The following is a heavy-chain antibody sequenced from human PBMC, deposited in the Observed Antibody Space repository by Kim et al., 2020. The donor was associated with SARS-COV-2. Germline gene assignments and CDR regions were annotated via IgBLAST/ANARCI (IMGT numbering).Heavy chain of an antibody. CDR1: GGSISSSSYY. Sequence: SETLSLTCTXSGGSISSSSYYWGWIRQPPGKGLEWIGSIYYSGSTYYNPSLKSRVTISVDTSKNQFSLKLSSVTAADTAVYYCASTHLRDIVVVPAAFPKYYLDDWGQGTLVTVSS. CDR3: ASTHLRDIVVVPAAFPKYYLDD. D-gene: IGHD2-2*01. CDR2: IYYSGST. V-gene: IGHV4-39*01. J-gene: IGHJ4*02.